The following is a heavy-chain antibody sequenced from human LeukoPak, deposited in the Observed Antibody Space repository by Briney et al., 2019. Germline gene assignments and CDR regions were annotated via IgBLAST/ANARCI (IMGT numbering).Heavy chain of an antibody. Sequence: ASVKVSCKASGYTFTGYYMHWVRQAPGQGLDGMGWINPNSGETNYAQKFQGRVNMTRDTSISTAYMELSRLRYDDTAVYYSARLSDILTGYCPNWGQGTLVTVSS. J-gene: IGHJ4*02. CDR2: INPNSGET. CDR3: ARLSDILTGYCPN. CDR1: GYTFTGYY. D-gene: IGHD3-9*01. V-gene: IGHV1-2*02.